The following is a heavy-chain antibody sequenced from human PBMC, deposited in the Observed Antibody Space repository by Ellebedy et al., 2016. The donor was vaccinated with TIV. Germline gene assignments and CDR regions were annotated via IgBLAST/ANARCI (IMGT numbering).Heavy chain of an antibody. D-gene: IGHD1-1*01. CDR3: AKWNGDWNAYDV. CDR1: GASVSSAY. V-gene: IGHV4-59*02. CDR2: VFHTGTT. Sequence: SETLSLTCNVSGASVSSAYWNWIRRPPGKGLEWIGYVFHTGTTNYSPSLSSRVTMSVDTSKSQFSLGLTSVTAADTAVDYCAKWNGDWNAYDVWGQGTMVTVSS. J-gene: IGHJ3*01.